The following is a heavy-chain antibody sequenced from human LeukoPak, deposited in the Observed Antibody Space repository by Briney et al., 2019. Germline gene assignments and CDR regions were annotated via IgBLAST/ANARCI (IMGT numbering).Heavy chain of an antibody. V-gene: IGHV1-46*01. CDR2: INPSGSST. Sequence: ASVKVSCKASGYTFISYYMHWVRQAPGQGLEWMGLINPSGSSTSYAQKFQGRLSLTRDMSTSTDYMELRSLRSDDTAVYYCARDTFAIAAATYFQHWGQGTLVTVSS. D-gene: IGHD6-13*01. CDR3: ARDTFAIAAATYFQH. CDR1: GYTFISYY. J-gene: IGHJ1*01.